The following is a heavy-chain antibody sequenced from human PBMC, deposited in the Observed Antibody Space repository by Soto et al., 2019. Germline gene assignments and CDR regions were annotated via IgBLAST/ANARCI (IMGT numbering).Heavy chain of an antibody. V-gene: IGHV4-59*01. Sequence: PSETLSLTCSVSGGSISSGYWTWIRHPPGKSLEWIGYIYHGGSIYYNPSLKSRVTISVDRAKNQFSLKLSSVTAADTAVYYCARVPDRWGQGTLVTVSS. CDR1: GGSISSGY. CDR3: ARVPDR. CDR2: IYHGGSI. D-gene: IGHD2-2*01. J-gene: IGHJ5*02.